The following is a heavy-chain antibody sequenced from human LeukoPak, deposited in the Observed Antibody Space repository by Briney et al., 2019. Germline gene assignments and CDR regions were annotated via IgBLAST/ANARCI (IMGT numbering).Heavy chain of an antibody. J-gene: IGHJ4*02. CDR2: ISGGGGST. CDR1: GFTFSSYA. V-gene: IGHV3-23*01. Sequence: GGSLRLSCAASGFTFSSYAMSWVSQAPGKGLEWVSAISGGGGSTYYADSVKGRFTISRDNSKNTLYLQMNSLRAEDTAVYYCAKPKTNDYGDYFDFDYWGQGTLVTVSS. D-gene: IGHD4-17*01. CDR3: AKPKTNDYGDYFDFDY.